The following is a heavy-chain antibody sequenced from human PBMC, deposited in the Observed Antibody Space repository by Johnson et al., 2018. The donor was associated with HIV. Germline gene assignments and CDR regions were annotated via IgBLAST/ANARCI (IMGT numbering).Heavy chain of an antibody. CDR3: AIVQLLADDVFNI. V-gene: IGHV3-74*03. CDR2: INSDGSST. Sequence: VQLVESGGALVQPGGSLRLSCVGSGFTFNTNWMHCVRQAPGKGLVWVSRINSDGSSTSYADSVKGRFTISSDNAKNTLYLQMDSLGAEDTAVYYCAIVQLLADDVFNIWGQGTMVTVSS. CDR1: GFTFNTNW. D-gene: IGHD3-10*01. J-gene: IGHJ3*02.